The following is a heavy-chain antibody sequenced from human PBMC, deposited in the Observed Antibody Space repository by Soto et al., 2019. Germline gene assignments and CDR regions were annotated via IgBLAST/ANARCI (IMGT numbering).Heavy chain of an antibody. CDR2: IWYDGSNK. D-gene: IGHD3-22*01. Sequence: QVQLVESGGGVVQPGRSLRLSCAASGFTFSSYGMHWVRQAPGKGLEWVAVIWYDGSNKYYADSVKGRFTISRDNSKNTLYLQMNSRRAEDTAVYYCARDISSAHIMYYFDYWGQGTLVTVSS. V-gene: IGHV3-33*01. J-gene: IGHJ4*02. CDR1: GFTFSSYG. CDR3: ARDISSAHIMYYFDY.